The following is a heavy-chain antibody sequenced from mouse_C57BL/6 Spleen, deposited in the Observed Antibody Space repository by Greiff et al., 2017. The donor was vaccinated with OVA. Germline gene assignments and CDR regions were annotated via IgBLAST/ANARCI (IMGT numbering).Heavy chain of an antibody. CDR2: ISSGSSTI. Sequence: EVKLMESGGGLVKPGGSLKLSCAASGFTFSDYGMHWVRQAPEKGLEWVAYISSGSSTIYYADTVKGRFTISRDNAKNTLFLQMTSLRSEDTAMYYCARPGDYEDYAMDYWGQGTSVTVSS. CDR3: ARPGDYEDYAMDY. CDR1: GFTFSDYG. D-gene: IGHD2-4*01. V-gene: IGHV5-17*01. J-gene: IGHJ4*01.